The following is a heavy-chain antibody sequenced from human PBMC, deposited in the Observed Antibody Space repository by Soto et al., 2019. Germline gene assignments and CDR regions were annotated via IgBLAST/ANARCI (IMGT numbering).Heavy chain of an antibody. CDR1: GGTFSSYA. D-gene: IGHD5-12*01. CDR2: IIPIFGTA. J-gene: IGHJ6*02. V-gene: IGHV1-69*13. Sequence: SVKVSCKASGGTFSSYAISWVRQAPGQGLEWMGGIIPIFGTANYAQKFQGRVTITADESTSTAYMELSSLRSEDTAVYYCASFEMATMYYYYYGMDVWGQGTTVTVSS. CDR3: ASFEMATMYYYYYGMDV.